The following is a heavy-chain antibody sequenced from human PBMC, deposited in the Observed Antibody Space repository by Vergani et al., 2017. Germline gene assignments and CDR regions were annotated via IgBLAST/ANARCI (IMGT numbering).Heavy chain of an antibody. V-gene: IGHV4-59*01. Sequence: QVQLQESGPGLVKPSETLSLTCTVSGGSISSYYWSWIRQPPGKGLEWIGYIYYSGSTNYNPSLKSRVTISVDTSKNQFSLKLSSVTAADTAVSYCARDRAPYYGMDVWGQGTTVTVSS. CDR3: ARDRAPYYGMDV. CDR2: IYYSGST. D-gene: IGHD3-10*01. CDR1: GGSISSYY. J-gene: IGHJ6*02.